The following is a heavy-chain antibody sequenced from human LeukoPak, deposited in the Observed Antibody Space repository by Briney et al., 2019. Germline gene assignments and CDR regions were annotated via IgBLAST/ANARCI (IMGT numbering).Heavy chain of an antibody. V-gene: IGHV4-39*01. D-gene: IGHD1-26*01. CDR2: IYYSGST. J-gene: IGHJ4*02. CDR3: ARLSETIVGATETLDY. Sequence: PSETLSLTCTVSGGSISSSSYYWGWIRPPPGKGLEWIGSIYYSGSTYYNPSLKSRVTISVDTSKNQFSLKLSSVTAADTAVYYCARLSETIVGATETLDYWGQGTLVTVSS. CDR1: GGSISSSSYY.